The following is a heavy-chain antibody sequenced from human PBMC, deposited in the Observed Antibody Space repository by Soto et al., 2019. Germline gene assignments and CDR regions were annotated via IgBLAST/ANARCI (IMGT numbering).Heavy chain of an antibody. D-gene: IGHD3-22*01. Sequence: SETLSLTCTVSGGSISSGDYYWSWIRQPPGKGLGWIGSIYYSGSTYYNPSLKSRVTISVDTSKNQFSLKLSSVTAADTAVYYCARAVGIDYDSSGHPCYLDYCGQGTLVTVSS. CDR2: IYYSGST. J-gene: IGHJ4*02. V-gene: IGHV4-30-4*01. CDR1: GGSISSGDYY. CDR3: ARAVGIDYDSSGHPCYLDY.